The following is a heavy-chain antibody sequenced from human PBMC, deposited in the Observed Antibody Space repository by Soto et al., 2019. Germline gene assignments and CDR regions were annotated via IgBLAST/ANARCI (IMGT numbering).Heavy chain of an antibody. J-gene: IGHJ4*02. CDR3: ARDLGIAAAGTGFGY. CDR1: GFSLCIYV. D-gene: IGHD6-13*01. Sequence: PGGSLKLCCAACGFSLCIYVMHLFLKDPGKGLEWVAVIWYDGSNKYYADSVKGRFTISRDNSKNTLYLQMNSLRAEDTAVYYCARDLGIAAAGTGFGYWGQGTLVTVSS. CDR2: IWYDGSNK. V-gene: IGHV3-33*01.